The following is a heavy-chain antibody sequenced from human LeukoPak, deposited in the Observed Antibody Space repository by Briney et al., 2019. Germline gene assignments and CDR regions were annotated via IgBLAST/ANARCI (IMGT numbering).Heavy chain of an antibody. CDR1: GGSFSGYY. CDR2: IYHSGST. V-gene: IGHV4-34*01. CDR3: ARDNTYVSGFDY. J-gene: IGHJ4*02. Sequence: SETLSLTCAVYGGSFSGYYWSWIRQPPGKGLEWIGYIYHSGSTYYNPSLKSRVTISVDRSKNQFSLKLSSVTAADTAVYYCARDNTYVSGFDYWGQGTLVTVSS. D-gene: IGHD1-14*01.